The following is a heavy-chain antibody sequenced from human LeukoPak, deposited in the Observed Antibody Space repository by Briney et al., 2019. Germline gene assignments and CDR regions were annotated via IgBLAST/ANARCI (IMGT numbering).Heavy chain of an antibody. CDR3: AKAPIAMTGSFFEY. CDR1: GFTFSDYY. V-gene: IGHV3-11*06. CDR2: ISGSSSHI. Sequence: AGGSLRLSCAASGFTFSDYYMNWIRQAPGKGLEWVSYISGSSSHINFADSVKGRFSISRDNAKNSLYLQINSLRPEDTAVFYCAKAPIAMTGSFFEYWGLGTLVTVSS. D-gene: IGHD6-19*01. J-gene: IGHJ4*02.